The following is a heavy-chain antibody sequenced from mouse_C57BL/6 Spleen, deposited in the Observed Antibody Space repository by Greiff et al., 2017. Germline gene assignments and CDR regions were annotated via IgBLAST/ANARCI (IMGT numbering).Heavy chain of an antibody. V-gene: IGHV1-26*01. CDR2: INPNNGGT. J-gene: IGHJ2*01. CDR1: GYTFTDYY. CDR3: AITTVVAMGFDY. D-gene: IGHD1-1*01. Sequence: VQLQQSGPELVKPGASVKISCKASGYTFTDYYMNWVKQSHGKSLEWIGDINPNNGGTSYNQKFKGKATLTVDKSSSTASMELIILTSEDSAVYFCAITTVVAMGFDYWGQGTTLTVSS.